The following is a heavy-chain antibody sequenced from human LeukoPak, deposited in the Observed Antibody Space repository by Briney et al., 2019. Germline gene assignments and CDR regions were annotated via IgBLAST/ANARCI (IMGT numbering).Heavy chain of an antibody. CDR2: INSDGSTT. CDR1: GFSFSSSW. Sequence: GGSLRLSCAASGFSFSSSWMHWVRQAPGTGLVWVSRINSDGSTTNYADSVKGRFTISRDNAMSTLYLQMNSLRAEGTAVYYRARDFGPYGMDVWGQGTTVTVSS. V-gene: IGHV3-74*01. J-gene: IGHJ6*02. CDR3: ARDFGPYGMDV. D-gene: IGHD3-16*01.